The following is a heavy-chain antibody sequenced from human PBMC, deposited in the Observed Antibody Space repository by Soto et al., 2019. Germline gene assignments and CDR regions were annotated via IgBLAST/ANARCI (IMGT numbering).Heavy chain of an antibody. CDR1: GFTFSSYA. J-gene: IGHJ6*02. D-gene: IGHD3-10*01. Sequence: LRLSCAASGFTFSSYAMSWVRQAPGKGLEWVSAISGSGGSTYYADSVKGRFTISRDNSKNTLYLQMNSLRAEDTAVYYCAKKTGSGNTSYYYYYYGMDVWGPGTTVTVSS. V-gene: IGHV3-23*01. CDR3: AKKTGSGNTSYYYYYYGMDV. CDR2: ISGSGGST.